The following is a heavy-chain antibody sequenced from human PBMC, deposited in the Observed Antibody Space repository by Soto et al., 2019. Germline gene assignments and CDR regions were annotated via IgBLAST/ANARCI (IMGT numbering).Heavy chain of an antibody. D-gene: IGHD2-2*01. CDR1: GYTFTSYY. CDR3: ARGRIVVVPAAQIVEDFQH. Sequence: ASVKVSCKASGYTFTSYYMHWVRQAPGQGLEWMGIINPSGGSTSYAQKFQGRVTMTRDTSTSTVYMELSSLRSEDTAVYYCARGRIVVVPAAQIVEDFQHWGQGTLVTVSS. CDR2: INPSGGST. V-gene: IGHV1-46*01. J-gene: IGHJ1*01.